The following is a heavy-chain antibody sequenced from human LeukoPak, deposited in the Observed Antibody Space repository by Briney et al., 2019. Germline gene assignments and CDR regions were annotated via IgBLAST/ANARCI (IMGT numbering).Heavy chain of an antibody. V-gene: IGHV3-23*01. D-gene: IGHD1-26*01. Sequence: GGSLRLSCAASGFTFSSCAMSWVRQAPGKGLEWVSAISGSGGSTYYAGSVKGRFTISRDNSKNTLYLQMNSLRAEDAAVYFCTTWVGAHFDFWGQGTLVTVSS. CDR2: ISGSGGST. CDR1: GFTFSSCA. CDR3: TTWVGAHFDF. J-gene: IGHJ4*02.